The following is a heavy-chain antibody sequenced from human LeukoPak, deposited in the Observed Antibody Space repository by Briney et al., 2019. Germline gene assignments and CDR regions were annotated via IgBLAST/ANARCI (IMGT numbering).Heavy chain of an antibody. CDR1: GFTFSSYN. CDR3: ASCGSTSCH. Sequence: GGSLRLSCAASGFTFSSYNMNWVRQAPGKGLEWVSYISSDSSTTYYADSVKGRFTISRDDAKKSLYLQMNSLRVEDTAVYYCASCGSTSCHWGQGILVTVSS. CDR2: ISSDSSTT. D-gene: IGHD2-2*01. V-gene: IGHV3-48*04. J-gene: IGHJ4*02.